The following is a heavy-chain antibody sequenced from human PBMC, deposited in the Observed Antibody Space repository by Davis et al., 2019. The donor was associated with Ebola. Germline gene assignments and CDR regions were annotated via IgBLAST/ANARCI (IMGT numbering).Heavy chain of an antibody. Sequence: GESLKISCAASGFTFDDYTMHWVRQAPGKGLEWVSLISWDGGSTYYADSVKGRFTISRDNSKNSLYLQMNSLRTEDTALYYCAKDTGSSSWYDYWGQGTLDTVSS. J-gene: IGHJ4*02. CDR3: AKDTGSSSWYDY. CDR1: GFTFDDYT. V-gene: IGHV3-43*01. D-gene: IGHD6-13*01. CDR2: ISWDGGST.